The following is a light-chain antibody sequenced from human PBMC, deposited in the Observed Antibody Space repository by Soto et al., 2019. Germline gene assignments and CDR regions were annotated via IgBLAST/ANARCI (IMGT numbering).Light chain of an antibody. CDR3: YSYTSSSTYV. CDR1: SSDVGGYNY. Sequence: QSALTQPASVSGSPGQSITISCTGTSSDVGGYNYVSWYQQHPAKAPKVMIYDVSNRPSGVSNRFSGSKSGNTASLTISGLQAEDEADCYCYSYTSSSTYVFGTGNKVTVL. CDR2: DVS. J-gene: IGLJ1*01. V-gene: IGLV2-14*03.